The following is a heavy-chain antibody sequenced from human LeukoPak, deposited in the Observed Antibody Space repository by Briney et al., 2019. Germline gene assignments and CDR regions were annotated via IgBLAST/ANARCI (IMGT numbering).Heavy chain of an antibody. Sequence: WASVKVSCKASGGTFSSYAISWVRQAPGQGLEWMGWVNTNTGNPTYAQGFTGRFVFSLDTSVSTAYLQISSLKAEDTAVYYCARVGLPHHYYYMDVWGKGTTVTVSS. CDR1: GGTFSSYA. J-gene: IGHJ6*03. CDR2: VNTNTGNP. D-gene: IGHD3/OR15-3a*01. CDR3: ARVGLPHHYYYMDV. V-gene: IGHV7-4-1*02.